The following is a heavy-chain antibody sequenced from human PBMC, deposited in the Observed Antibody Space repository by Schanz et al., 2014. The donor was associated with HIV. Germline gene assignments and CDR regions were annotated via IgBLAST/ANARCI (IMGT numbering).Heavy chain of an antibody. V-gene: IGHV3-7*01. Sequence: EVRLVESGGGLVQSGGSLRLSCAASGFSFSNFWVTWVRQAPGKRLEWVANIKQEESEKYYADSVKGRFTISRDNAKNSLYLQMNSLRAEDTAVYYCVLPSAKIVGGLGEHYFDHWGQGTLVTVSS. CDR3: VLPSAKIVGGLGEHYFDH. CDR1: GFSFSNFW. J-gene: IGHJ4*02. CDR2: IKQEESEK. D-gene: IGHD1-26*01.